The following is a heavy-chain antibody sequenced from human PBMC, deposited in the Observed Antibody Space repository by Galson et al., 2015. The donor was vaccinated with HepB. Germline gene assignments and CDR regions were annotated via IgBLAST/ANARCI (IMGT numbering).Heavy chain of an antibody. CDR2: ISGSGGSGSGGST. Sequence: SLRLSCAASGFTFSSYAMSWVRRAPGKGLEWVSTISGSGGSGSGGSTHYADSVKGRFTISRDNSRNTLYLQMNSLRAEDTAVYYCAKEGRSWYFGGYFDYWGQGTLVTVSS. V-gene: IGHV3-23*01. D-gene: IGHD6-13*01. J-gene: IGHJ4*02. CDR1: GFTFSSYA. CDR3: AKEGRSWYFGGYFDY.